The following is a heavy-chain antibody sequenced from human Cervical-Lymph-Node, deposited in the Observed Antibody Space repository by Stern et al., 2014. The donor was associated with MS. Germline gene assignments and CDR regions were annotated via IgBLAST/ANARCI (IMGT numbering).Heavy chain of an antibody. CDR2: VDPKDGAT. CDR3: TSRNFGP. CDR1: GYTFIDYY. J-gene: IGHJ5*02. V-gene: IGHV1-69-2*01. Sequence: EVQLVQSGAEVKEPGATVKISCKVSGYTFIDYYLHWVRQAPGKGLEWMGLVDPKDGATKLSERFQDRFTITADTSIAQDDMVLRGLRSEDTAICYGTSRNFGPWGQGTLVTVSS.